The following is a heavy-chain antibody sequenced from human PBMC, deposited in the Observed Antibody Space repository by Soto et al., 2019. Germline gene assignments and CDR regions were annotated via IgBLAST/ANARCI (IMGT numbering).Heavy chain of an antibody. CDR2: IYYSGST. Sequence: SETLSLTCTVSGGSISSYYWSWIRQPPGKGLEWIGYIYYSGSTNYNPSLKSRVTISVDTSKNQFSLKLSSVTAADTAVYYCARGSGPLTIFGVVINWFDPWGQGTMVTVYS. V-gene: IGHV4-59*01. D-gene: IGHD3-3*01. J-gene: IGHJ5*02. CDR3: ARGSGPLTIFGVVINWFDP. CDR1: GGSISSYY.